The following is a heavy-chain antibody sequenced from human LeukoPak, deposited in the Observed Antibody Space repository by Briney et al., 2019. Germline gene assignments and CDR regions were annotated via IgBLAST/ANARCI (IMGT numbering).Heavy chain of an antibody. V-gene: IGHV5-51*01. CDR1: GYSFTSYW. D-gene: IGHD2-21*02. Sequence: GESLKISCKGSGYSFTSYWIGWVRQMPGKGLEWMGIIYPGDSDTRYSPSFQGQVTISADKSISTAYPQWSSLKASDTAMYYCARLGGDCGGDCYSDFYQLDYWGQGTLVTVSS. J-gene: IGHJ4*02. CDR3: ARLGGDCGGDCYSDFYQLDY. CDR2: IYPGDSDT.